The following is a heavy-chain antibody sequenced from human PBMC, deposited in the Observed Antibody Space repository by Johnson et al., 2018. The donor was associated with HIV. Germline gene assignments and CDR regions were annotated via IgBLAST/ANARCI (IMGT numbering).Heavy chain of an antibody. CDR3: ATNRGGAFDI. J-gene: IGHJ3*02. V-gene: IGHV3-66*01. CDR2: IYSGGST. D-gene: IGHD2/OR15-2a*01. Sequence: VQLVESGGGLVQPGRSLRLSCAASGFTFDDYAMHWVRQALGKGLEWVSIIYSGGSTYYADSVKGRFTISRDNSKNTLYLQMNSLRAEDTAVYYCATNRGGAFDIWGQGTMVTVSS. CDR1: GFTFDDYA.